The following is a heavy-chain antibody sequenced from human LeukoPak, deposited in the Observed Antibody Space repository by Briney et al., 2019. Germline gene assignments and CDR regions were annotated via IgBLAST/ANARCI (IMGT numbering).Heavy chain of an antibody. CDR2: INHSGST. D-gene: IGHD6-13*01. J-gene: IGHJ4*02. CDR3: ARERIAAAGSVDY. V-gene: IGHV4-34*01. CDR1: GGSFSGYY. Sequence: PSETLSLTCAVYGGSFSGYYWSWIRQPPGKGLEWIGEINHSGSTNYNPPLKSRVTISIDTSKNQFSLKLTSVTAADTAVYYCARERIAAAGSVDYWGQGTLVTVSS.